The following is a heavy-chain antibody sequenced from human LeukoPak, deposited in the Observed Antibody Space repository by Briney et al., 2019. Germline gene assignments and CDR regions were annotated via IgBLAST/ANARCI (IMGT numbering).Heavy chain of an antibody. D-gene: IGHD6-6*01. V-gene: IGHV3-74*01. Sequence: GXSFXXNWMHXARQLPGKXLVWVSRISPTGSTTSYADSVKGRFTVSRDNAKNTLYLQVNNLRAEDTAVYYCARGPNSNWSGLDFWGQGTLVTVSS. CDR3: ARGPNSNWSGLDF. J-gene: IGHJ4*02. CDR1: GXSFXXNW. CDR2: ISPTGSTT.